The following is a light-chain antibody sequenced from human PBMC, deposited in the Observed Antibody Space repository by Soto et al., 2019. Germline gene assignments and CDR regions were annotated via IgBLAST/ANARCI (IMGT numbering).Light chain of an antibody. V-gene: IGKV3-15*01. CDR1: QSVTTN. J-gene: IGKJ1*01. Sequence: ETVMTQSPATLSVSPGERATLSCRASQSVTTNLAWYQHKPGQPPRLLIYGASTRATGIPARFSGSGSGMEFTLTISSLQSEDFAVYFCQQYNNRPPWTFGQGTKVE. CDR3: QQYNNRPPWT. CDR2: GAS.